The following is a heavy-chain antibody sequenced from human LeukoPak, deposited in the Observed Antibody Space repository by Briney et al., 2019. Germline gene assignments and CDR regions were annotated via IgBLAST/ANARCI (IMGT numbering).Heavy chain of an antibody. CDR3: ARTGGGTLDP. D-gene: IGHD1-26*01. CDR1: GYTFTSYY. CDR2: INPSGGST. J-gene: IGHJ5*02. V-gene: IGHV1-46*01. Sequence: GASVTVFCKGSGYTFTSYYMHWVRQAPGQGLEWMGIINPSGGSTSYAQKFQGIVTMTRDMSTSTVYMELSSLRSEGTAVYYCARTGGGTLDPWGQGTLVTVSS.